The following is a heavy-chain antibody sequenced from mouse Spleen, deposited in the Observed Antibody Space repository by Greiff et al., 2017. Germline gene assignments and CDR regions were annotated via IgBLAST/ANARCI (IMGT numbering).Heavy chain of an antibody. D-gene: IGHD2-4*01. CDR3: ARLYDYGFAY. V-gene: IGHV1-18*01. CDR1: GYTFTDKN. J-gene: IGHJ3*01. Sequence: EVQLQQSGPELVKPGASVKIPCKASGYTFTDKNMDWVKQSHGKSLEWIGDINPNNGGTIYNQKFKGKATLTVDKSSSTAYMELRSLTSEDTAVYYCARLYDYGFAYWGQGTLVTVSA. CDR2: INPNNGGT.